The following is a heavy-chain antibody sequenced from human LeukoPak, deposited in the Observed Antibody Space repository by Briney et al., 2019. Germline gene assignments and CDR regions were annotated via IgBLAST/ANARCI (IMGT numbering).Heavy chain of an antibody. J-gene: IGHJ4*02. Sequence: GSLRLSCAASGFIFSSYSMNWVRQAPGKGLEWVSYISSSGSTIYYADSVKGRFTISRDNAKNSLYLQMNSLRAEDTAAYYCAVLTYQLLDYYFDYWGQGTLVTVSS. CDR2: ISSSGSTI. CDR3: AVLTYQLLDYYFDY. D-gene: IGHD2-2*01. CDR1: GFIFSSYS. V-gene: IGHV3-48*01.